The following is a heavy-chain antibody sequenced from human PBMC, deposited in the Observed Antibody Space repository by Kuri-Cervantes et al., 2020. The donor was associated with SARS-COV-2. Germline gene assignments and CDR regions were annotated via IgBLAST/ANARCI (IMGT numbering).Heavy chain of an antibody. CDR1: GFKFSSYE. Sequence: GGSLRFSCLGYGFKFSSYEMNWVRQAPGKGLEWISYISSSGRTTYYADSVKGRFTISRDNSKNTLYLQMNSLRVEDTAVYYCARQSCSGDTCYARPFDYWGQGTLVTVSS. CDR2: ISSSGRTT. CDR3: ARQSCSGDTCYARPFDY. V-gene: IGHV3-48*03. D-gene: IGHD2-15*01. J-gene: IGHJ4*02.